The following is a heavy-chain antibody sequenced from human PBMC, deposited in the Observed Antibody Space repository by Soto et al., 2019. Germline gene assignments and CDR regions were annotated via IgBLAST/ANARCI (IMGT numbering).Heavy chain of an antibody. CDR2: IYTSGNT. Sequence: EVQVVESGGDLVQPGGSLRLSCAASAFTVSSNYMTWVRQAPGKGLEWVAVIYTSGNTDYADSVKGRFTISRDNSKNAVSLQMNSLRTEDTAVYYCARGRATAISLVFDYWGQGTLVTVSS. D-gene: IGHD5-18*01. CDR1: AFTVSSNY. J-gene: IGHJ4*02. CDR3: ARGRATAISLVFDY. V-gene: IGHV3-66*01.